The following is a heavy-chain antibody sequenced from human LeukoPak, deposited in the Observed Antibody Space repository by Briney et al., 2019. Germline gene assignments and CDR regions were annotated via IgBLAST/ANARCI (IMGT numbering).Heavy chain of an antibody. D-gene: IGHD3-22*01. J-gene: IGHJ4*02. CDR1: GFTFSSYA. CDR2: ISGSGGST. V-gene: IGHV3-23*01. CDR3: AKEHYYDSSGYQYFDY. Sequence: GGSLRLSCAASGFTFSSYAMTWVRQAPGKGLEWVSAISGSGGSTYYADSVKGRFTISRDNSKNTLYLQMNSLRAEDTAVYYCAKEHYYDSSGYQYFDYWGQGTLVTVSS.